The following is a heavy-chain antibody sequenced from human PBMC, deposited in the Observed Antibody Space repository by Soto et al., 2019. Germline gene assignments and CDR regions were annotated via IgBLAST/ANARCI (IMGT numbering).Heavy chain of an antibody. CDR1: GFTFSSYA. J-gene: IGHJ4*02. Sequence: GGSLRLSCAASGFTFSSYAMHWVRQAPGKGLEYVSAISSNGGSTYYANSVKGRFTIPRDNSKNTLYLQMGSLRAEDMAVYYCAKDKKAMSGPFDYWGPGILVTVSS. CDR2: ISSNGGST. V-gene: IGHV3-64*01. D-gene: IGHD7-27*01. CDR3: AKDKKAMSGPFDY.